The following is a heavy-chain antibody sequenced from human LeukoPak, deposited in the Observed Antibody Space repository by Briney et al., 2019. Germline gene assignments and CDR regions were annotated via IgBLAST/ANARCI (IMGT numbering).Heavy chain of an antibody. CDR3: ARTTRPDSRAPYYFDY. V-gene: IGHV1-46*01. CDR2: INPSGGST. Sequence: ASVNVSCKASGYTFTSYYMHWVRQAPGQGLEWMGIINPSGGSTSYAQKFQGRVTMTRDTSTSTVYMELSSLRSEDTAVYYCARTTRPDSRAPYYFDYWGQGTLVTVSS. CDR1: GYTFTSYY. J-gene: IGHJ4*02. D-gene: IGHD3-22*01.